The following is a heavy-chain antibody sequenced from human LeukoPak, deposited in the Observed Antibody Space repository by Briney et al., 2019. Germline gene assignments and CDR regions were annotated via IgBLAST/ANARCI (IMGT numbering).Heavy chain of an antibody. CDR2: IYYSGST. CDR3: ARHLSGWYGRLGYFDY. J-gene: IGHJ4*02. V-gene: IGHV4-39*01. CDR1: GGSISSGGYY. D-gene: IGHD6-19*01. Sequence: PSETLSLTCTVSGGSISSGGYYWGWIRQPPGKGLEWIGSIYYSGSTYYNPSLKGRVTISVDTSKNQFSLKLSSVTAADTAVYYCARHLSGWYGRLGYFDYWGQGTLVTVSS.